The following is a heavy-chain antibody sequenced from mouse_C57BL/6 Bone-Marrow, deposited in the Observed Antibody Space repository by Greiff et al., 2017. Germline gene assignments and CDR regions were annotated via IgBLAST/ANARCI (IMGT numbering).Heavy chain of an antibody. CDR2: IDPSDSYT. CDR1: GYTFTSYW. J-gene: IGHJ3*01. D-gene: IGHD2-4*01. V-gene: IGHV1-59*01. CDR3: ARGGYDYDEGFAY. Sequence: QVQLQQPGAELVRPGTSVKLSCKASGYTFTSYWMHWVKQRPGQGLEWIGVIDPSDSYTNYNQKFKGKATLTVDTSSSTAYMQLSSLTSEDSAVYYCARGGYDYDEGFAYWGQGTLVTVSA.